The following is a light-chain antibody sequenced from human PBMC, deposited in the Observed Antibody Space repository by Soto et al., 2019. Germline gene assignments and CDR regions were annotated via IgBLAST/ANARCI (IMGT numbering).Light chain of an antibody. CDR1: QSVSSSY. CDR3: IQTLQTPVT. J-gene: IGKJ4*01. V-gene: IGKV2-28*01. CDR2: LAS. Sequence: MTQSPATLSASIGDRVTITCRASQSVSSSYLAWYLQKPGQSPQLLIYLASNRASGVPDRFSGSGSGTDFTLKISRVEAEDFGVYYCIQTLQTPVTFGGGTKVDI.